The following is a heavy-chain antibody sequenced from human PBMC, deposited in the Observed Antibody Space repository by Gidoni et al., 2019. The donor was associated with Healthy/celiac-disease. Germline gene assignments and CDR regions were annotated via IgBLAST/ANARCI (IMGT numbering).Heavy chain of an antibody. D-gene: IGHD3-9*01. CDR3: AREHILTGYYSFPRTNPDY. J-gene: IGHJ4*02. CDR1: GFTFSDYY. Sequence: QVQLLASGGGLVKPGGSLRLSCAASGFTFSDYYMSWIRQAPGKGLEWVSYISSSSSYTNYAESVKGRFTISRDNAKNSLYPQMNSLRAEDTAVYYCAREHILTGYYSFPRTNPDYWGQGTLVTVSS. CDR2: ISSSSSYT. V-gene: IGHV3-11*06.